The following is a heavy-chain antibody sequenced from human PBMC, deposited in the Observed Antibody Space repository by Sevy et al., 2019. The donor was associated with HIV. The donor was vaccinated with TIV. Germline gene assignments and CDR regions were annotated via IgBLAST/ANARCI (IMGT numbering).Heavy chain of an antibody. CDR1: GFTFSSHW. CDR3: TRGHSGTYGWFDP. CDR2: LNGDGSSA. J-gene: IGHJ5*02. V-gene: IGHV3-74*01. Sequence: GGSLRLSCAASGFTFSSHWMHWVRQAPGKGLVWVSRLNGDGSSASYADFVKGRFTISRDNSKNTVYLQISSLTADDTAVYYCTRGHSGTYGWFDPWGQGTLVTVS. D-gene: IGHD1-26*01.